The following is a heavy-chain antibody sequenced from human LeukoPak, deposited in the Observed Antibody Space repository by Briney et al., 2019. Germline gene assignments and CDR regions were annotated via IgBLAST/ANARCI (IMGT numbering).Heavy chain of an antibody. D-gene: IGHD6-13*01. V-gene: IGHV3-73*01. Sequence: PGGSLRLSCAASGFTFSGSAMHWVRQASGKGLEWVGRIRSKANSYATAYAASVKGRFTISRDDSKNTAYLQMNSLKTEDTAVYYCTRQSRLGIAAAGTERAFDYWGQGTLVTVSS. J-gene: IGHJ4*02. CDR1: GFTFSGSA. CDR3: TRQSRLGIAAAGTERAFDY. CDR2: IRSKANSYAT.